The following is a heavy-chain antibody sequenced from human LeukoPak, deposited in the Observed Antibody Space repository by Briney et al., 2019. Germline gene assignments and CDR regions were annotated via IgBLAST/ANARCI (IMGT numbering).Heavy chain of an antibody. D-gene: IGHD6-13*01. CDR2: IYYSGSS. J-gene: IGHJ4*02. V-gene: IGHV4-39*07. CDR1: GGSISSSSYY. CDR3: ARRKLAAAIDY. Sequence: PSETLSLTCTVSGGSISSSSYYWGWIREPPGKGLECIGSIYYSGSSYYNPSLKSRVTISLDTSKNQFSLKLSSVTAADTAVYYCARRKLAAAIDYWGQGTLVTVSS.